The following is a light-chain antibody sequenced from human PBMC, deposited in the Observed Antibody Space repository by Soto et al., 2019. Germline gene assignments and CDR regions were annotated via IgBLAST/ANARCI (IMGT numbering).Light chain of an antibody. V-gene: IGLV1-51*02. CDR3: GTWDSSLSAVV. CDR1: SSNIGNNY. CDR2: END. Sequence: QSVLTQPPSVSATPGQKVXISCSGTSSNIGNNYVSWYQQLPGTAPKVLIYENDKRPSGIPDRFSGSKSGTSATLGITGLQTGDEADYYCGTWDSSLSAVVFGGGTKLTVL. J-gene: IGLJ2*01.